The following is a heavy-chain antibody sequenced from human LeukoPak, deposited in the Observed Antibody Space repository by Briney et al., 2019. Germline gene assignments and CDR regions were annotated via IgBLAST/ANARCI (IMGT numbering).Heavy chain of an antibody. CDR2: MNYRGTT. V-gene: IGHV4-59*01. CDR3: ARDRTAYNGVAGGFDS. J-gene: IGHJ4*02. CDR1: GGSINSDF. D-gene: IGHD2-8*01. Sequence: SETLSLTCTVSGGSINSDFWTWIRQPPGKGLEWVGDMNYRGTTYYNPTLKSRLTMSVDTSKNQFSLRLSSVTAADTAVYYCARDRTAYNGVAGGFDSWGQGTLVTVS.